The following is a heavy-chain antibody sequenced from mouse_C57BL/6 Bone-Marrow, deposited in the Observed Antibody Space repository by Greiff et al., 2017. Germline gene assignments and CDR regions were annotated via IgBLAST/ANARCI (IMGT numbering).Heavy chain of an antibody. Sequence: QVQLKQPGAELVKPGASVKLSCKASGYTITSYWMHWVQQRPGQGLEWIGMIHPNGGSTNYTEKFKSQATLTVDKSSSTAYLQLSSLTSEDSAVYYCARSGGHGGQGTTHTVSS. CDR1: GYTITSYW. V-gene: IGHV1-64*01. D-gene: IGHD3-2*02. J-gene: IGHJ2*01. CDR3: ARSGGH. CDR2: IHPNGGST.